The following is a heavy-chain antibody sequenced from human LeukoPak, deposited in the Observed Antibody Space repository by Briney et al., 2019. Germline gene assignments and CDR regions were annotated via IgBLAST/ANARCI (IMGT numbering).Heavy chain of an antibody. CDR1: GYTFSDYY. J-gene: IGHJ4*02. Sequence: ASVKVSCKASGYTFSDYYMHWVRRAPGQGLEWMGWISAYNGNTNYAQKLQGRVTMTTDTSTSTAYMELRSLRSDDTAVYYCARVRYYYDSSGSLSSYYFDYWGQGTLVTVSS. CDR3: ARVRYYYDSSGSLSSYYFDY. D-gene: IGHD3-22*01. V-gene: IGHV1-18*04. CDR2: ISAYNGNT.